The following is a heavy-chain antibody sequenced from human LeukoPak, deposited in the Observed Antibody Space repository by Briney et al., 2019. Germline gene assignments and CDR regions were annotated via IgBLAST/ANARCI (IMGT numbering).Heavy chain of an antibody. J-gene: IGHJ6*03. V-gene: IGHV3-11*04. CDR2: ISSSGSTI. D-gene: IGHD3-3*01. CDR3: ARGPYYDFWSGYYSYYMDV. CDR1: GFTFSDYY. Sequence: GGSLRLSCAASGFTFSDYYMSWIRQAPGKGLEWVSYISSSGSTIYYADSVKGRFTISRDNAKNSLYLQMNSLRAEDTAVYYCARGPYYDFWSGYYSYYMDVWGKGTTVTVSS.